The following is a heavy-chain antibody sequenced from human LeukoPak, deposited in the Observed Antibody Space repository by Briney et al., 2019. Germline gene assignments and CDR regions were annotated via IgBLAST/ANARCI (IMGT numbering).Heavy chain of an antibody. J-gene: IGHJ6*03. CDR3: ARVPPPPGTAADYYYYMDV. CDR2: IIPIFGTA. V-gene: IGHV1-69*01. CDR1: GGTFSSYA. Sequence: SVKVSCKASGGTFSSYAISWVRQAPGQGLEWMGGIIPIFGTANYAQKFQGRVTITADESTSTAYIELSSLRSEDTAVYYCARVPPPPGTAADYYYYMDVWGKGTTVTVSS. D-gene: IGHD1-7*01.